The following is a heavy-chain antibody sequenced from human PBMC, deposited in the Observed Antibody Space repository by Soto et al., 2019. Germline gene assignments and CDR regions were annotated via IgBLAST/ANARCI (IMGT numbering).Heavy chain of an antibody. CDR1: GVTLSYYG. D-gene: IGHD1-26*01. Sequence: GGSLRLSCVASGVTLSYYGVHWVRQSPGKGLEWVALIWNHGNTAYHADSVKGRFTVSRDNSRNTVYLQMNSLRAEDTAVNPCTRLPDGNLLGALDPGCPGTLLTVS. J-gene: IGHJ5*02. V-gene: IGHV3-33*01. CDR3: TRLPDGNLLGALDP. CDR2: IWNHGNTA.